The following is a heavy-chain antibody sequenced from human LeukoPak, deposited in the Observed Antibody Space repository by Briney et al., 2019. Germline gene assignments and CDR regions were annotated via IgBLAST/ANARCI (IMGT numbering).Heavy chain of an antibody. V-gene: IGHV3-64*02. Sequence: PGGSLRLSCAASGFTFSTYAMHWVRQAPGKGLEYVSAISTNGDSTYYADSVKGRFTISRDNSKNTLFLQMGSLRADDTAVYYCAREGTGTTHYFDYWGQGTLVTVSS. CDR2: ISTNGDST. D-gene: IGHD1-1*01. J-gene: IGHJ4*02. CDR1: GFTFSTYA. CDR3: AREGTGTTHYFDY.